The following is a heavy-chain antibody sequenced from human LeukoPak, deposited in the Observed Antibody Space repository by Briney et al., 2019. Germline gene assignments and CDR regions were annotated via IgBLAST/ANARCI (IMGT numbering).Heavy chain of an antibody. J-gene: IGHJ6*03. Sequence: GGSLRLSCAASGFTFSDYYMSWIRQAPGKGLEWVSYISSSGSTIYYADSVKGRFTISRDNAKNSLYLQMNSLRAEDTAVYYCAREGGSYNWNTPTYYYYYMDVWGKGTTVTVSS. V-gene: IGHV3-11*01. D-gene: IGHD1/OR15-1a*01. CDR2: ISSSGSTI. CDR3: AREGGSYNWNTPTYYYYYMDV. CDR1: GFTFSDYY.